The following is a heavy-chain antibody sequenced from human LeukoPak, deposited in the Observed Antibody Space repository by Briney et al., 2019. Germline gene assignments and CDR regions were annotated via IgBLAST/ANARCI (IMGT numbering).Heavy chain of an antibody. Sequence: GGSLRLSCAASGFTFSSYAMHWVRQAPGKGLEWVAVISYDGSNKYYADSVKGRFTISRDNSKNTLYLQMNSLRAEDTAVYYCAKVLSDTAMVTNYYYYYYMDVWGKGTTVTVSS. J-gene: IGHJ6*03. V-gene: IGHV3-30-3*01. CDR2: ISYDGSNK. CDR1: GFTFSSYA. CDR3: AKVLSDTAMVTNYYYYYYMDV. D-gene: IGHD5-18*01.